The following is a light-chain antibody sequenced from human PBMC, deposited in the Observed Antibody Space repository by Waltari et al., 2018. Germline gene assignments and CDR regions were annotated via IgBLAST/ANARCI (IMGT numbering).Light chain of an antibody. V-gene: IGKV3-20*01. CDR2: GAS. Sequence: IVFTQSPASLSSSPGHRATITCRASQRVSSSYLAWYQQKPGRAPRLLIYGASSRATGIPDRFSDSGSGTDFTLTISRLEPEDFAVYYCLQYGTSPFTFGQGTKLEIK. CDR3: LQYGTSPFT. J-gene: IGKJ2*01. CDR1: QRVSSSY.